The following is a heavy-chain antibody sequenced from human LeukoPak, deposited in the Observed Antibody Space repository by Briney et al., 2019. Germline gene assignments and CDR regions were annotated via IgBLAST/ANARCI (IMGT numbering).Heavy chain of an antibody. J-gene: IGHJ4*02. CDR2: INHSGST. CDR3: YSAFDWFNFDY. D-gene: IGHD3-9*01. Sequence: KSSETLSLTCAVYGGSFSGYYWSWIRQPPGKGLEWIGEINHSGSTNYNPSLKSRVTISVDTSKNQFSLKLNSVTAADTAVYYCYSAFDWFNFDYWGQGTLVTVSS. V-gene: IGHV4-34*01. CDR1: GGSFSGYY.